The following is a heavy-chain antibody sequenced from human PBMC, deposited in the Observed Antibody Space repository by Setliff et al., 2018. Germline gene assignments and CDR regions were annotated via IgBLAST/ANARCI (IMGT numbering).Heavy chain of an antibody. CDR1: GYTFTSHY. J-gene: IGHJ3*02. D-gene: IGHD3-22*01. V-gene: IGHV1-46*01. CDR3: ARDVFPYHYEGAFDI. Sequence: ASVKVSCKASGYTFTSHYMHWVRQAPGLGLEWMGTINPSGGSTSYAQKFQGRVTMTRDTSTSTVYMELSSLRSEDTAVYYCARDVFPYHYEGAFDIWGQGTMVTVSS. CDR2: INPSGGST.